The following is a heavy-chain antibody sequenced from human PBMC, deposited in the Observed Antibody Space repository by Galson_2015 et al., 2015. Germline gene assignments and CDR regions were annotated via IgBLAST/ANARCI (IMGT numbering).Heavy chain of an antibody. CDR2: IYPDDSDT. Sequence: QSGAEVKKPGESLQISCKGSGYTFTNYWIGWVRQMPGKGLEWMGIIYPDDSDTRYRPSIQGQVTISADKSISTAYLQWSSLKASDTAIYYCAKHGGYGDYKSVYYFDFWGQGTLVTVSS. D-gene: IGHD5-12*01. J-gene: IGHJ4*02. V-gene: IGHV5-51*01. CDR3: AKHGGYGDYKSVYYFDF. CDR1: GYTFTNYW.